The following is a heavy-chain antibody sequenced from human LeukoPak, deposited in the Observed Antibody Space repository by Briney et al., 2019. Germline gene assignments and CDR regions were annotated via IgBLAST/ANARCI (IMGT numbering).Heavy chain of an antibody. CDR3: AREGGHYYGSGSYPPDY. CDR2: INPNSGGT. CDR1: GYTFTGYY. J-gene: IGHJ4*02. D-gene: IGHD3-10*01. V-gene: IGHV1-2*02. Sequence: GASVKVSCKASGYTFTGYYMHWVRQAPGQGLEWMGWINPNSGGTNYAQKFQGRVTMTRDTSISTAYMELSRLRSDDTAVYYRAREGGHYYGSGSYPPDYWGQGTLVTVSS.